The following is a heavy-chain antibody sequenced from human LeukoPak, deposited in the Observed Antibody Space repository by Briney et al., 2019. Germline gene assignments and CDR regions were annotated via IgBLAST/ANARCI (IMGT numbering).Heavy chain of an antibody. CDR2: INPNSGDT. V-gene: IGHV1-2*02. CDR1: GYSFTGYY. J-gene: IGHJ6*03. Sequence: GASVKVSCKASGYSFTGYYMHWVRQAPGQGLEWMGWINPNSGDTKYAQKLQGRVTMTTATSISTTYMELTNLRSEDPAVYYCARGELRVMVYRLYYMDVWGKGTTVTVSS. CDR3: ARGELRVMVYRLYYMDV. D-gene: IGHD2-8*01.